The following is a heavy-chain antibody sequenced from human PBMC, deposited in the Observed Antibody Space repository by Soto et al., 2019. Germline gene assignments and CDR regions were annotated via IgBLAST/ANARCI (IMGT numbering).Heavy chain of an antibody. CDR2: IYSGGST. V-gene: IGHV3-53*01. CDR3: ARDRYSSGWYNMAAYYYGMDV. CDR1: GFTVSSNY. Sequence: GGSLRLSCAASGFTVSSNYMSWVRQSPGKGLEWVSVIYSGGSTYYADSVKGRFTISRDNSKNTLYLQMNSLRAEDTAVYYCARDRYSSGWYNMAAYYYGMDVWGQGTTVTVSS. D-gene: IGHD6-19*01. J-gene: IGHJ6*02.